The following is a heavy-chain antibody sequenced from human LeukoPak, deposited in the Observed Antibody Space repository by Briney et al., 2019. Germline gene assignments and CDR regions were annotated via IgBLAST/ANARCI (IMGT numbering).Heavy chain of an antibody. V-gene: IGHV3-21*01. CDR1: GFTFSSYS. CDR3: ARDISLDAFDI. CDR2: ISSSSSYI. J-gene: IGHJ3*02. Sequence: GGSLRLFCAASGFTFSSYSMNWVRQAPGKGLEWVSSISSSSSYIYYADSVEGRFTISRDNAKNSLYLQMNSLRAEDTAVYYCARDISLDAFDIWGQGTMVSVSS.